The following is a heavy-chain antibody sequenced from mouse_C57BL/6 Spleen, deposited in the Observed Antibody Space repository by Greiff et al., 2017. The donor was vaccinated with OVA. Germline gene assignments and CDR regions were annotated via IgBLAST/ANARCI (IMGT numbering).Heavy chain of an antibody. J-gene: IGHJ2*01. CDR3: ARGNGNYYFDY. CDR2: ISYDGSN. V-gene: IGHV3-6*01. CDR1: GYSITSGYY. Sequence: EVHLVESGPGLVKPSQSLSLTCSVTGYSITSGYYWNWIRQFPGNKLEWMGYISYDGSNNYNPSLKNRISITRDTSKNQFFLKLNSVTTEDTATYYCARGNGNYYFDYWGQGTTLTVSS. D-gene: IGHD2-1*01.